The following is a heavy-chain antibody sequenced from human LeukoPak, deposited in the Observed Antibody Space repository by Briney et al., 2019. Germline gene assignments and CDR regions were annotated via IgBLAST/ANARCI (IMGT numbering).Heavy chain of an antibody. CDR3: ARSRLSGWYEVDY. CDR2: IWYDGSTK. J-gene: IGHJ4*02. V-gene: IGHV3-33*01. D-gene: IGHD6-19*01. Sequence: GGSLRLSCAASGFTFSSYGMHWVRQAPGKGLEWVAVIWYDGSTKYYAESVKGRFTISRDNSKNTLYLQMNSLRAEDTAVYYCARSRLSGWYEVDYWGQGTLVTVSS. CDR1: GFTFSSYG.